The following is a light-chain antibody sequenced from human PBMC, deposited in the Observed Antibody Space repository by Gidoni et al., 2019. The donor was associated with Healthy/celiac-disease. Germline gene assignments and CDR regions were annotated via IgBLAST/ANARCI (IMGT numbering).Light chain of an antibody. J-gene: IGKJ1*01. V-gene: IGKV1-5*03. CDR2: KAS. CDR3: QQYNSWT. Sequence: DIQMTQSPSPLSASVGDRVTITCRASQSISSWLTWYQQKPGKAPKLLIYKASSLESGVQSRFSGSGSETEFTLTISSLQPDDFSSYYCQQYNSWTFGQGTKVEIK. CDR1: QSISSW.